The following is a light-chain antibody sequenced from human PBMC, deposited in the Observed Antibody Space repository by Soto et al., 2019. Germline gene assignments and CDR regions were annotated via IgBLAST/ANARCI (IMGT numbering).Light chain of an antibody. J-gene: IGKJ2*01. CDR3: QQFGGSPLYT. CDR2: GSS. Sequence: ETVLTQSPGTLSLSPGERATLSCRASQSVNSIYLAWYQQKPGQAPRLLIHGSSNRATGTSERFSGGGSGTDFTLTISRLEPEDSAVYYYQQFGGSPLYTFGQGTKLEIK. V-gene: IGKV3-20*01. CDR1: QSVNSIY.